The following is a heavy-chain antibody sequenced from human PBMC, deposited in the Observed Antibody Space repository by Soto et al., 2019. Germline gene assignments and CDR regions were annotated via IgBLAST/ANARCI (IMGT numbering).Heavy chain of an antibody. CDR3: ARVPDR. J-gene: IGHJ5*02. D-gene: IGHD2-2*01. CDR1: GGSITGYY. CDR2: IYHSGST. Sequence: SETLSLTCTVSGGSITGYYWSWIRQPPGKGLEWIGYIYHSGSTYYNPSLKSRVTISVDRSKNQFSLKLSSVTAADTAVYYCARVPDRWGQGTLVTVSS. V-gene: IGHV4-30-2*01.